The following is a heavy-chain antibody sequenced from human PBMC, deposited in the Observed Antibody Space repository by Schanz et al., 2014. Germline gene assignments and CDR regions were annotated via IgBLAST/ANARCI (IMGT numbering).Heavy chain of an antibody. CDR2: IKSESDGGTT. D-gene: IGHD3-10*01. J-gene: IGHJ3*02. CDR1: GFTMRNEW. V-gene: IGHV3-15*01. CDR3: STPAYYGSGSYSDAFDI. Sequence: ESGGCLVKPGGSLRLSCAASGFTMRNEWMSWVRQAPGKGLEWVARIKSESDGGTTDYAAPVQGRFTISRDDSKSTIYLQMNSLNTEDTDVYSCSTPAYYGSGSYSDAFDIWGQGTKVTVSS.